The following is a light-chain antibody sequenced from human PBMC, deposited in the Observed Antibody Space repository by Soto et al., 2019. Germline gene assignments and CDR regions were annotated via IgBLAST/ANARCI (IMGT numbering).Light chain of an antibody. CDR1: SSDVGGFNY. J-gene: IGLJ1*01. V-gene: IGLV2-14*03. CDR3: GSYTTTSAL. Sequence: QSALTHPASVSGSPGQSSAISCTGSSSDVGGFNYVSWYQQHPGKAPKLMIYDVGHRTPGVSDRFSGSKSGNTASLTISGLQDEDEADYYCGSYTTTSALFGTGTKLTVL. CDR2: DVG.